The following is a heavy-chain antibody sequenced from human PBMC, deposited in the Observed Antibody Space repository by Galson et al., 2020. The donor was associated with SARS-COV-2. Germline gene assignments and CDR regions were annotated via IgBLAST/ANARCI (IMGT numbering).Heavy chain of an antibody. CDR1: GGSFSGYS. D-gene: IGHD3-16*01. Sequence: SETLSLTCAVYGGSFSGYSWTWIRQAPGKGLEWIGEINIGGTTNYTPPLRSRGTISVETSKNQFSLRLTSMTTADTAVYYCARGHRGVVPSPVLGLGPFYSYYYMDVWGKGTTVSVS. V-gene: IGHV4-34*01. CDR3: ARGHRGVVPSPVLGLGPFYSYYYMDV. CDR2: INIGGTT. J-gene: IGHJ6*03.